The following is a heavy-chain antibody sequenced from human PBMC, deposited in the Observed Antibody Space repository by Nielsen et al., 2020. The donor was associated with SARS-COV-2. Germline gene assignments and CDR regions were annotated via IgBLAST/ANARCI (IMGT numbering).Heavy chain of an antibody. V-gene: IGHV4-31*03. CDR1: GGSISSGGYY. CDR2: IYYSGST. J-gene: IGHJ5*02. Sequence: SETLSLTCTVSGGSISSGGYYWSWIRQHPGKGLEWIGYIYYSGSTYYNPSLKSRVTISVDTSKNQFSLKLSSVTAADTAVYYCARQIAVAGTNWFDPWGQGTLVTVSS. CDR3: ARQIAVAGTNWFDP. D-gene: IGHD6-19*01.